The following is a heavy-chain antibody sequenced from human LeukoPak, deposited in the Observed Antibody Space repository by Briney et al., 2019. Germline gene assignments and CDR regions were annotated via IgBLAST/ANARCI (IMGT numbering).Heavy chain of an antibody. CDR1: GFTFSSFG. Sequence: GGSLRLSCAASGFTFSSFGMHWVRQAPGKGLEWVAVISFDGANKYYAASVRGRFTISRGISKKTLFLQMNNLRPEDTAVYFCAKSYGAHYLFEYWGQGTLVTVSS. CDR2: ISFDGANK. D-gene: IGHD4-17*01. J-gene: IGHJ4*02. CDR3: AKSYGAHYLFEY. V-gene: IGHV3-30*18.